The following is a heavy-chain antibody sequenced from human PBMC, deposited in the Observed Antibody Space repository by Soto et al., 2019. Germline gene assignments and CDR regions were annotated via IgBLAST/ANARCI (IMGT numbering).Heavy chain of an antibody. CDR3: AGSTYSYFDY. D-gene: IGHD5-18*01. Sequence: GSGPTLVNPAQTLTLTCTFSGFSLSTSGMRVSWIRQPPGKALEWLARIDWDDDKYYSTSLKTRLTISKDTSKKQVVLTMTNMDPVDTATYYCAGSTYSYFDYWGQGTLVTVSS. CDR2: IDWDDDK. V-gene: IGHV2-70*04. CDR1: GFSLSTSGMR. J-gene: IGHJ4*02.